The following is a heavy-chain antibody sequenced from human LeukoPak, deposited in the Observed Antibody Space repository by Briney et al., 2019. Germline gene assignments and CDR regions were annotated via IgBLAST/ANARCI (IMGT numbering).Heavy chain of an antibody. D-gene: IGHD5-18*01. J-gene: IGHJ6*02. CDR1: GFTFSGSA. CDR2: IRSKANSYAT. CDR3: TTQSRGYSYGYYAYYYGMDV. V-gene: IGHV3-73*01. Sequence: AGGSLRLSCAASGFTFSGSAMHGVRQASGKGLEWVGRIRSKANSYATAYAASVKGRFTISRDDSKNTAYLQMNSRKTEDTAVYYCTTQSRGYSYGYYAYYYGMDVWGQGTTVTVSS.